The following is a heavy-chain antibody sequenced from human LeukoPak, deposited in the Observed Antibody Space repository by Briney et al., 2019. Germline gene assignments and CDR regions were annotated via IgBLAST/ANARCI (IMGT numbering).Heavy chain of an antibody. J-gene: IGHJ4*02. CDR1: GFTFSRYW. Sequence: GGSLRLSCAVSGFTFSRYWMNWVRQTPGTGLEWVANMTEYGREKYYVDSVKGRFTISRDNAKNSLYLQMNSLRAEDTAVYYCARARNNYDSSGYSALDYWGQGTLVTVSP. D-gene: IGHD3-22*01. CDR2: MTEYGREK. CDR3: ARARNNYDSSGYSALDY. V-gene: IGHV3-7*02.